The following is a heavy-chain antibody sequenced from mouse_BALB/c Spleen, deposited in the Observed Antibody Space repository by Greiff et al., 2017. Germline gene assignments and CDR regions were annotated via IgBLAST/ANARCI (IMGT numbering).Heavy chain of an antibody. CDR3: ARSGFYDAWFAY. J-gene: IGHJ3*01. CDR1: GYSFTGYF. D-gene: IGHD2-3*01. Sequence: VQLQQSGPELVKPGASVKISCKASGYSFTGYFMNWVMQSHGKSLEWIGRINPYNGDTFYNQKFKGKATLTVDKSSSTAHMELRSLASEDSAVYYCARSGFYDAWFAYWGQGTLVTVSA. CDR2: INPYNGDT. V-gene: IGHV1-20*02.